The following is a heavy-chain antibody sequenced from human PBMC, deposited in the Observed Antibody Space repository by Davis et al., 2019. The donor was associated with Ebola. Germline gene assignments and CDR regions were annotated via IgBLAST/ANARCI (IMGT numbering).Heavy chain of an antibody. CDR2: IYPSDSDT. J-gene: IGHJ4*02. V-gene: IGHV5-51*01. Sequence: GESLKISCKSSGYSFTSYWIGWVRQMPGKGLEWMGIIYPSDSDTRYSPSFQGQVTISVDKSFSTAYLQWSSLRSSDTAMYYCTRHATRDTSGKTGIDYWGQGTQVTVSS. CDR1: GYSFTSYW. CDR3: TRHATRDTSGKTGIDY. D-gene: IGHD1-1*01.